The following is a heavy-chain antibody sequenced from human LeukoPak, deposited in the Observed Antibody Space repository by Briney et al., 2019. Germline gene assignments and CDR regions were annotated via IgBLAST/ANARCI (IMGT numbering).Heavy chain of an antibody. D-gene: IGHD2-8*01. CDR3: AREAIGLKTDY. J-gene: IGHJ4*02. CDR1: GGSISSGDYY. V-gene: IGHV4-30-4*01. CDR2: IYYSGST. Sequence: SETLSLTCTVSGGSISSGDYYWSWIRQPPGTGLEWIGYIYYSGSTYYNPSLKSRVTISVDTSKNQFSLKLSSVTAADTAVYYCAREAIGLKTDYWGQGTLVTVSS.